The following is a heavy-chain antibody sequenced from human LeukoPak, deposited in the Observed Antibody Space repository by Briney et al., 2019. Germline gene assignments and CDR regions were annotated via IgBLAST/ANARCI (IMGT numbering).Heavy chain of an antibody. CDR1: GFTFSSYA. CDR3: ARGRSQWLVRVSDY. CDR2: ISGSGGST. V-gene: IGHV3-23*01. J-gene: IGHJ4*02. D-gene: IGHD6-19*01. Sequence: GGSLRLSCAASGFTFSSYAMSWVRQAPGKGLEWVSAISGSGGSTYYADFVKGRFTISRDNSKYTLYLQMNSLRAEDTAVYYCARGRSQWLVRVSDYWGQGTLVTVSS.